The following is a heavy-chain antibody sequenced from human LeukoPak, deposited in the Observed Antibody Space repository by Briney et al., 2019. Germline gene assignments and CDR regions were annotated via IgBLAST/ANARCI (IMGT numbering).Heavy chain of an antibody. CDR3: ARGPTYYYDSSGYYSNDY. CDR2: VFYSGSR. CDR1: GGSINTNTFF. V-gene: IGHV4-39*01. J-gene: IGHJ4*02. D-gene: IGHD3-22*01. Sequence: SESLSLTCGVSGGSINTNTFFWGWIRQAPGKGLEWIGNVFYSGSRMYNPSLKSRVTMSIDTSKSQFSLSLSSVTAADTAVYYCARGPTYYYDSSGYYSNDYWGQGTLVTVSS.